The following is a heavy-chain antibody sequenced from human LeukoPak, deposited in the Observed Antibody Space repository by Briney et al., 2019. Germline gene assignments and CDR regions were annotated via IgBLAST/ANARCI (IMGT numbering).Heavy chain of an antibody. D-gene: IGHD4-17*01. CDR1: GGSISSYY. J-gene: IGHJ4*02. V-gene: IGHV4-59*12. CDR2: IHYSGGIT. Sequence: SETLSLTCTVSGGSISSYYWSWIRRPPGKGLEWIGYIHYSGGITYYNPSLKSRVTISVDTSKNQFSLKLSSVTAADTAVYYCARDPDYGDYDDYWGQGTLVTVSS. CDR3: ARDPDYGDYDDY.